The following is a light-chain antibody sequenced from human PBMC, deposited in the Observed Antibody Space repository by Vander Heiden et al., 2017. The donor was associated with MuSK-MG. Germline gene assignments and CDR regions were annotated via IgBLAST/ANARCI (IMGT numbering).Light chain of an antibody. CDR3: QQYNSYLLT. CDR2: DAS. J-gene: IGKJ4*02. CDR1: QNISSW. V-gene: IGKV1-5*01. Sequence: DIQMIQPSSTLLASARDSVTTTCRASQNISSWLAWYQQKPGKAPKLLSYDASSLESGVPSRVSGSGSGTEFTLTISSLQPDDFATYYCQQYNSYLLTFGGGTKVEIK.